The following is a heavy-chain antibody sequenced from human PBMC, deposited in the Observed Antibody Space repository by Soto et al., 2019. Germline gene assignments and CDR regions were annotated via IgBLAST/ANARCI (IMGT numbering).Heavy chain of an antibody. V-gene: IGHV4-4*07. Sequence: SETLSLTCTVSCGSIISYYWSWIRQPAGKGLEWIGRIYTSGSTNYNPSLKSRVTMSVDTSKNQFSLKLSSVTAADTAVYYCARVSGLDFYYYGMDVWGQGTTVTVSS. CDR3: ARVSGLDFYYYGMDV. CDR1: CGSIISYY. CDR2: IYTSGST. J-gene: IGHJ6*02. D-gene: IGHD3-10*01.